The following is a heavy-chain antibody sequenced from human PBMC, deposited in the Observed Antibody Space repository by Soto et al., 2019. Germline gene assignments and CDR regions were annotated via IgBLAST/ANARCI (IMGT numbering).Heavy chain of an antibody. D-gene: IGHD3-22*01. J-gene: IGHJ6*02. Sequence: ASVKVSCKASGGTFSSYAISWVRQAPGQGLEWMGGIIPIFGTANYAQKFQGRVTITADESTSTAYMELSSLRSEDTAVYYCARLIYYDSSGYYYYYYGMDVWGQGTTVTVSS. CDR2: IIPIFGTA. CDR1: GGTFSSYA. CDR3: ARLIYYDSSGYYYYYYGMDV. V-gene: IGHV1-69*13.